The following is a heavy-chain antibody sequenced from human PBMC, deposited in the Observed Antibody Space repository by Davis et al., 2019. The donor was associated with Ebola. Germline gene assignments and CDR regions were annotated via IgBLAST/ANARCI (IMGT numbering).Heavy chain of an antibody. J-gene: IGHJ4*02. V-gene: IGHV3-11*01. D-gene: IGHD3-3*01. CDR3: ARGLYDFWSGYSLPTGY. Sequence: GESLKLSCASSGFTFNDYYMSRVRHAPGKGLDWASYIRSSGTTIYYADSVKGRFTISRDNAKTSLYLQMNSLRAEDTAVYYCARGLYDFWSGYSLPTGYWGQGTLVTVSS. CDR1: GFTFNDYY. CDR2: IRSSGTTI.